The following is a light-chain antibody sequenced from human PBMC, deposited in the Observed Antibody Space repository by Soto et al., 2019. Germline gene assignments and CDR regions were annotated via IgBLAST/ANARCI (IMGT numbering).Light chain of an antibody. CDR3: SSYAGSNIV. V-gene: IGLV2-8*02. CDR2: EVN. CDR1: SSDVGGYNY. J-gene: IGLJ1*01. Sequence: QSALTQPPSASRSPRQSVTISCTGTSSDVGGYNYVSWYQQHPGKAPKLIIYEVNKRPSGVPDRFSGSKSGNTASLTVSGLQAEDEADYYCSSYAGSNIVFGTGTKLTVL.